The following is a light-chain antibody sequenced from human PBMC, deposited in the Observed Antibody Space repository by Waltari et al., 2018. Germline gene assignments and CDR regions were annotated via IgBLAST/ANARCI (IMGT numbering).Light chain of an antibody. CDR1: QSVSSSY. J-gene: IGKJ3*01. Sequence: EIVFTQSPGTLSLSPGERATLPCRASQSVSSSYLAWYQQKPGQAPRLLIYGASIRATGIPDRFSGSWAGADFTLTISRLEPEDFAVYYCQQYGSSPFTFGPGTKVDI. V-gene: IGKV3-20*01. CDR2: GAS. CDR3: QQYGSSPFT.